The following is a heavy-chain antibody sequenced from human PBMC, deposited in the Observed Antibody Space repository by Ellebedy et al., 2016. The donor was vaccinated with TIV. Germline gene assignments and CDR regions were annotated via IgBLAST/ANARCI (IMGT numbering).Heavy chain of an antibody. CDR1: RYTFTSYY. Sequence: ASVKVSXKASRYTFTSYYMHWVRQAPGQGLEWMGIINPSGGSTSYAQKFQGRVTMTRDTSTSTVYMELSSLRSEDTAVYYCARDRDIVVVVAATLDSYYYYYGMDVWGQGTTVTVSS. D-gene: IGHD2-15*01. J-gene: IGHJ6*02. CDR2: INPSGGST. V-gene: IGHV1-46*01. CDR3: ARDRDIVVVVAATLDSYYYYYGMDV.